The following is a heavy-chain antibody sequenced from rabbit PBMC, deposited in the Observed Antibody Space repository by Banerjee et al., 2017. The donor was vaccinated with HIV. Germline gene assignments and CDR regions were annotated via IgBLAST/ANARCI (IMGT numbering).Heavy chain of an antibody. D-gene: IGHD4-1*01. Sequence: QEQLEESGGDLVKPEGSLTLTCTASGFSFSSSYWICWVRQAPGKGLEWIACIYAGSSGTTYHMSWAKGRFTISKTSSTTVTLQMTSLTAADTATYFCARDLAGVIGWNFSLWGQGTLVTVS. J-gene: IGHJ4*01. CDR1: GFSFSSSYW. CDR2: IYAGSSGTT. V-gene: IGHV1S45*01. CDR3: ARDLAGVIGWNFSL.